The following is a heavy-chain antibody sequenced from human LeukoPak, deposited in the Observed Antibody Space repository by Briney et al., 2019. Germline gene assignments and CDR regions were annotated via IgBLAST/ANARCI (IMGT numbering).Heavy chain of an antibody. D-gene: IGHD2-2*01. J-gene: IGHJ6*03. V-gene: IGHV5-51*01. CDR2: IYPGDSDT. CDR1: GYTFTGDW. CDR3: ARPALYCSSPVCPLYMAV. Sequence: GESLKISCKASGYTFTGDWIGWVRQMPGKGLEWMGIIYPGDSDTKYNAPFQGQVTISADQSTSTAYLQWGSLKASDTATYYCARPALYCSSPVCPLYMAVWGKGTTVTVSS.